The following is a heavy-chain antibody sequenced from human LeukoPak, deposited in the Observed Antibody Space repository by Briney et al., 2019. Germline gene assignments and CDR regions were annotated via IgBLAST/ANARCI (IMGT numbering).Heavy chain of an antibody. CDR1: GFTFSSYW. Sequence: GGSLRLSCAASGFTFSSYWMHWVRQVPGKGLVWVARINPGGSSITYADSVKGRFTISRDNAKNTLYLQMDSLRAEDTGVYYCARSNHADYYWGQGTLVSVSS. V-gene: IGHV3-74*01. D-gene: IGHD1-14*01. J-gene: IGHJ4*02. CDR3: ARSNHADYY. CDR2: INPGGSSI.